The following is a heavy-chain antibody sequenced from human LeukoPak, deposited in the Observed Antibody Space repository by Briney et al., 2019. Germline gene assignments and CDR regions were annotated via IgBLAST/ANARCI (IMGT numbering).Heavy chain of an antibody. Sequence: PGGSLRLSCAASGFTFSSYAMSWVRQAPGKGLEWVSAISGSGGSTHYADSVKGRFTISRDNSKNTLYLQMNSLRAEDTAVYYCANGSGSYSSFDYWGQGTLVTVSS. V-gene: IGHV3-23*01. CDR2: ISGSGGST. CDR1: GFTFSSYA. D-gene: IGHD3-10*01. CDR3: ANGSGSYSSFDY. J-gene: IGHJ4*02.